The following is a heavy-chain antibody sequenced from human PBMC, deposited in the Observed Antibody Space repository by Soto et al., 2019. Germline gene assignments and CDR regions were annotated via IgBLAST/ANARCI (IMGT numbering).Heavy chain of an antibody. D-gene: IGHD3-10*01. CDR1: GFSFSGYW. CDR3: VRAAARGDD. V-gene: IGHV3-74*01. CDR2: INTDGSSG. Sequence: EVQLVESGGDLVQPGGSLRLSCAASGFSFSGYWMHWVRQAPGKGLVWVSRINTDGSSGTYADSVKGRFTISRDNAKNTLYLQMSSLRVDDTAVYYCVRAAARGDDWGQGTLVTVSS. J-gene: IGHJ4*02.